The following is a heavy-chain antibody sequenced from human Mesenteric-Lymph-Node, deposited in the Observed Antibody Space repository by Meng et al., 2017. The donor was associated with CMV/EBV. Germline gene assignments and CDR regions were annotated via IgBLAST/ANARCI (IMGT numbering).Heavy chain of an antibody. CDR3: ARECGSTSCYAGDY. D-gene: IGHD2-2*01. CDR2: INPNSGGT. V-gene: IGHV1-2*06. J-gene: IGHJ4*02. CDR1: GYTFTGYY. Sequence: KASGYTFTGYYMHWVRQAPGQGLEWMGRINPNSGGTNHAQMSQGRVTMTRDTSISTAYMELSRLRSDDTAMYYCARECGSTSCYAGDYWGQGSLVTVSS.